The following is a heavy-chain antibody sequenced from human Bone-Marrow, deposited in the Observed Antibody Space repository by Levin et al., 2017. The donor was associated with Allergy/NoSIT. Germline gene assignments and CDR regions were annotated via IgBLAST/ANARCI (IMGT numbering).Heavy chain of an antibody. D-gene: IGHD4-17*01. CDR2: MHPSTGKT. J-gene: IGHJ6*02. Sequence: ASVKVSCKASRNIFSSYDIHWVRQATGQGLEWMGWMHPSTGKTRYAEKFQGRVTMTRNTSITTAYLELSSLRSEDTAVYYCARLRSDYGMDVWGLGTTVSVSS. CDR3: ARLRSDYGMDV. CDR1: RNIFSSYD. V-gene: IGHV1-8*01.